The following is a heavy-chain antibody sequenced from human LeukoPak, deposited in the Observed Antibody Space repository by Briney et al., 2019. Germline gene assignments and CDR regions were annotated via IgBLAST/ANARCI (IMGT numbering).Heavy chain of an antibody. CDR3: AKDLTGYFDY. J-gene: IGHJ4*02. V-gene: IGHV3-30-3*01. D-gene: IGHD1-14*01. CDR1: GFTFSSYA. Sequence: GGSLRLSCAASGFTFSSYAMHWVRQAPGKGLEWVAVISYDGSNKYYADSVKGRFTISRDNSKNTLYLQMNSLRAEDTAVYYCAKDLTGYFDYWGQGTLVTVSS. CDR2: ISYDGSNK.